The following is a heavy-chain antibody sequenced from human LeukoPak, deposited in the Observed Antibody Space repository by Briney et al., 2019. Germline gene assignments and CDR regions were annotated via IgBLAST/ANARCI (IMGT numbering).Heavy chain of an antibody. CDR1: GFTFSSYG. D-gene: IGHD3-16*01. V-gene: IGHV3-30*03. CDR3: AREKSNPVDDYVWGSLDY. Sequence: PGGSLRLSCAASGFTFSSYGMHWVRQAPGKGLEWVAVISYDGSNKYYADSVKGRFTISRDNSKNTLYLQMNSLRAEDTAVYYCAREKSNPVDDYVWGSLDYWGQGTLVTVSS. J-gene: IGHJ4*02. CDR2: ISYDGSNK.